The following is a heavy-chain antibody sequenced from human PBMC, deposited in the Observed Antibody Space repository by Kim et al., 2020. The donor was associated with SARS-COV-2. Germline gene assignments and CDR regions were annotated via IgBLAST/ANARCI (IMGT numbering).Heavy chain of an antibody. CDR3: ARNDATMVRGVIEGFDY. Sequence: FQGQVTISADKSISTAYMQWSSLKAADTAMYYCARNDATMVRGVIEGFDYWGQGTLVTVSS. D-gene: IGHD3-10*01. V-gene: IGHV5-51*01. J-gene: IGHJ4*02.